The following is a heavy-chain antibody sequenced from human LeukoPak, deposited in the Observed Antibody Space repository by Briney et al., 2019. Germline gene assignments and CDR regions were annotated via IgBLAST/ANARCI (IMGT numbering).Heavy chain of an antibody. J-gene: IGHJ4*02. CDR3: ATAKYDILTGYPIGFDY. D-gene: IGHD3-9*01. CDR2: IRNKANSYTT. CDR1: GFTFSDHY. Sequence: GGSLRLSCAASGFTFSDHYMDWVRQAPGKGLEWVGRIRNKANSYTTEYAASVKGRFTISGDDSKHSLYLQMNSLKTEDTAVYYCATAKYDILTGYPIGFDYWGQGTLVTVSS. V-gene: IGHV3-72*01.